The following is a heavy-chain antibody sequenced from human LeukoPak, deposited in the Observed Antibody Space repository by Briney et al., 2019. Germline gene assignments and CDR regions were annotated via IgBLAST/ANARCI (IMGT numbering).Heavy chain of an antibody. CDR3: ASPADIPDY. Sequence: GGSLRLSCAASGFTFSSYEMNWVRQAPWKGLEWVSYISISDSIIYYADSVKRRFTISRDNAKSSLYLQMHSLRAEDTAVYYCASPADIPDYWGQGTLVTVSS. J-gene: IGHJ4*02. CDR2: ISISDSII. D-gene: IGHD2-2*02. CDR1: GFTFSSYE. V-gene: IGHV3-48*03.